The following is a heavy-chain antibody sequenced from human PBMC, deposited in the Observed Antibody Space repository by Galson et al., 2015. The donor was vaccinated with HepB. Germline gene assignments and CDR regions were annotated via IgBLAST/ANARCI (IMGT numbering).Heavy chain of an antibody. V-gene: IGHV1-3*01. CDR3: ARGPRTYCSSTSCYLSRDGEVY. J-gene: IGHJ4*02. CDR2: INAGNGNT. D-gene: IGHD2-2*01. Sequence: SVKVSCKASGYTFTSYAMHWVRQAPGQRLEWMGWINAGNGNTKYSQKFQGRVTITRDTSASTAYMELSSLRSEDTAVYYCARGPRTYCSSTSCYLSRDGEVYWGQGTLVTVSS. CDR1: GYTFTSYA.